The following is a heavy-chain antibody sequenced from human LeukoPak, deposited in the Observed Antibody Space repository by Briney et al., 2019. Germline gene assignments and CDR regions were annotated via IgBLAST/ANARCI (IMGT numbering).Heavy chain of an antibody. CDR2: INLNSGAT. V-gene: IGHV1-2*02. CDR3: ARVFMTTVTYWVQNWFDP. CDR1: GYSFTDYY. J-gene: IGHJ5*02. Sequence: ASVKVSCKASGYSFTDYYMHWVRQAPGQGLQWMGWINLNSGATRYAQKFQGRVTMTRDTSISTAYMELSRLRSDDTAVYYCARVFMTTVTYWVQNWFDPWGQGTLVTVSS. D-gene: IGHD4-17*01.